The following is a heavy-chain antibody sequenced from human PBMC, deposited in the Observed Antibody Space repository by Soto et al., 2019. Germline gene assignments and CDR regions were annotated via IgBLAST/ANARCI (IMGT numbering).Heavy chain of an antibody. CDR2: ISSSSSYI. D-gene: IGHD2-15*01. CDR1: GFTFSSYS. CDR3: ERDFSMSRGGRCTLY. V-gene: IGHV3-21*01. Sequence: PGGSLRLSCAASGFTFSSYSMNWVRQAPGKGLEWVSSISSSSSYIYYADSVKGRFTISRDNAKNSLYLQMNSLRAEDTAVYYCERDFSMSRGGRCTLYWGQGTLVTVS. J-gene: IGHJ4*02.